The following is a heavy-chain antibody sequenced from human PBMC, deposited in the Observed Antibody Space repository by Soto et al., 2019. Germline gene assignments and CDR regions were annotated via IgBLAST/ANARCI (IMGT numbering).Heavy chain of an antibody. CDR1: GGSISSSSYY. Sequence: SETLSLTCTVSGGSISSSSYYWGWIRQPPGKGLEWIGSIYYSGSTYYNPSLKSRVTISVDTSKNQFSLKLSSVTAADTAVYYCARLGYSSGCGDDYYYNGIYVRCLGTTVTVS. J-gene: IGHJ6*02. D-gene: IGHD6-19*01. V-gene: IGHV4-39*01. CDR2: IYYSGST. CDR3: ARLGYSSGCGDDYYYNGIYV.